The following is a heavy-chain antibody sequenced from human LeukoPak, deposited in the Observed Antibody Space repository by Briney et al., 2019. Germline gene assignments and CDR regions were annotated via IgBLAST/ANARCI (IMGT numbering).Heavy chain of an antibody. Sequence: PGGSLRLSCAASGFTFSSYSMNWVRQAPGKGLEWVSSISSSSSYIYYADSVKGRFTISRDNAKNSLYLQMNSLRAEDTAVYYCAREHYDYVWGSYRYSEDFDYWGQGTLVTVSS. J-gene: IGHJ4*02. CDR2: ISSSSSYI. CDR3: AREHYDYVWGSYRYSEDFDY. V-gene: IGHV3-21*01. D-gene: IGHD3-16*02. CDR1: GFTFSSYS.